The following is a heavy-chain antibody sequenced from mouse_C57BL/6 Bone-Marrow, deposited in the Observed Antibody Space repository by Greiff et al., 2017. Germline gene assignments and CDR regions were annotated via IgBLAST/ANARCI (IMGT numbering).Heavy chain of an antibody. CDR2: IYPGSGST. D-gene: IGHD2-3*01. J-gene: IGHJ4*01. V-gene: IGHV1-55*01. Sequence: QVQLQQSGAELVKPGASVKMSCKASGYTFTSYWITWVKQRPGHGLEWIGDIYPGSGSTNYNEKFKSKATLTVDTSSSTAYMQLSSLTSEDSAVYDCARGEFDGGYYNYYAMGYWGQGTSVTVSS. CDR3: ARGEFDGGYYNYYAMGY. CDR1: GYTFTSYW.